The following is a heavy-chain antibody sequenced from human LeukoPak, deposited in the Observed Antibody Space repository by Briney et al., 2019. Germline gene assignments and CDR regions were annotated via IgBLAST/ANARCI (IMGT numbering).Heavy chain of an antibody. CDR3: AKAPQSKIFGVVIRNYYYMDV. D-gene: IGHD3-3*01. J-gene: IGHJ6*03. CDR2: ISGSGGST. Sequence: GGSLRLSCAASGFTYSSYAMSWVRQAPGKGLEWVSSISGSGGSTYYADSVKGRFTISRDNSKNTLYLQMNSLRAEDTAVYYCAKAPQSKIFGVVIRNYYYMDVWGKGTTVTVSS. V-gene: IGHV3-23*01. CDR1: GFTYSSYA.